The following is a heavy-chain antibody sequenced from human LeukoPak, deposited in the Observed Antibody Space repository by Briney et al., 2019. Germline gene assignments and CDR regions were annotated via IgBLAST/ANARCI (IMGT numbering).Heavy chain of an antibody. Sequence: PGGSLRLSCTTSGFTFGDYAMSWVRQAPGKGLEWVSTITGGGISTYYADSVKGRFTISRDNSKNTLYLQMNSVRAEDTAVYYCAKNRYDSRGYYFEYWGQGTLVTVSS. CDR1: GFTFGDYA. CDR2: ITGGGIST. V-gene: IGHV3-23*01. J-gene: IGHJ4*02. D-gene: IGHD3-22*01. CDR3: AKNRYDSRGYYFEY.